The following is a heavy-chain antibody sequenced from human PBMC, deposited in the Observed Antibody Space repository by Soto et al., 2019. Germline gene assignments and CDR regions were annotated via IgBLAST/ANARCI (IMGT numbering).Heavy chain of an antibody. J-gene: IGHJ4*02. V-gene: IGHV3-66*01. CDR3: ARGITDLGYSSGFDYFDY. Sequence: GGSLRLSCAASGFTVSSNYMSWVRQAPGKGLEWVSVIYSGGSTYYADSVKGRFTISRDNSKNTLYLQMNSLRAEDTAVYYCARGITDLGYSSGFDYFDYWGQGTLVTVSS. CDR1: GFTVSSNY. CDR2: IYSGGST. D-gene: IGHD6-19*01.